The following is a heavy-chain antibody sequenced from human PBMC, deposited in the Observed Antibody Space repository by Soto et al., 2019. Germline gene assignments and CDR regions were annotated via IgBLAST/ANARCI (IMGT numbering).Heavy chain of an antibody. CDR2: ISYDGNTK. Sequence: GGSLRLSCAASGFTFSNYGIDWVRQAPGKGLEWVAVISYDGNTKYYVESVKGRFTISRDNSRNTVYLQMNSLRAEDTAVYYCAKEQTNRAQYLLYGMDAWGQGTTVTVSS. V-gene: IGHV3-30*18. CDR1: GFTFSNYG. D-gene: IGHD3-10*01. J-gene: IGHJ6*02. CDR3: AKEQTNRAQYLLYGMDA.